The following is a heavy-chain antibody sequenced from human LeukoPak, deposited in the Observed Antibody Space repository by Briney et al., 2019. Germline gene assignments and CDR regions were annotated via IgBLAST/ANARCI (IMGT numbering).Heavy chain of an antibody. Sequence: GGSLRLSCAASGFTFSNYWMSWVRLAPGKGLEWVANIKQDGSEKYYVDSVKGRFTISRDNAKNSLYLQMNNLRAEDTAVYYCAREYIAVAGMEPDYWGQGTRVTVAS. J-gene: IGHJ4*02. V-gene: IGHV3-7*01. CDR3: AREYIAVAGMEPDY. CDR1: GFTFSNYW. D-gene: IGHD6-19*01. CDR2: IKQDGSEK.